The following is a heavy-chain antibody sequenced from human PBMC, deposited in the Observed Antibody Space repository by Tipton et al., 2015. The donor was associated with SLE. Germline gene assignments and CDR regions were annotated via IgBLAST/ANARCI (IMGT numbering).Heavy chain of an antibody. Sequence: TLSLTCAVSGDSIRGGTFYWSWLRQPAGKRLEWIGRIYPNGGTSYNPSLESRVTLSVDSSRNQLSLRLTSVTAADTAVYYCAREVLTVAALGVAEYFQHWGQGTLVTVSS. J-gene: IGHJ1*01. CDR3: AREVLTVAALGVAEYFQH. V-gene: IGHV4-61*02. D-gene: IGHD4/OR15-4a*01. CDR1: GDSIRGGTFY. CDR2: IYPNGGT.